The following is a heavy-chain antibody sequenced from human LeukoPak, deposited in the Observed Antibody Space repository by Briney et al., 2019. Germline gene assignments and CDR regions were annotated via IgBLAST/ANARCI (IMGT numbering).Heavy chain of an antibody. CDR2: ISSSSSYI. J-gene: IGHJ6*03. CDR3: ARGLSPYYYYYMDV. V-gene: IGHV3-21*01. CDR1: GFTFSSYS. Sequence: GGPLRLSCVASGFTFSSYSMNGVREAPGKGLEGGSSISSSSSYIYYADSVKGRFTISRYNAKISLYLQMNSLRAEDTAVYYCARGLSPYYYYYMDVSGKGTTVTVSS.